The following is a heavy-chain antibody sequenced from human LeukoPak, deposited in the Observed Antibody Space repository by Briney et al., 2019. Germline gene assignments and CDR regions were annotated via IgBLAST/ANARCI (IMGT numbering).Heavy chain of an antibody. V-gene: IGHV1-2*02. J-gene: IGHJ4*02. CDR1: GGTFSSYA. Sequence: ASVKVSCKASGGTFSSYAISWVRQAPGQGLEWMGWINPNSDGTNYAQNFQGRVTMTRDTSISTAYMELSSLRSDDTAVYYCARGSCITTTCYSNGVDYWGQGTLVTVSS. CDR3: ARGSCITTTCYSNGVDY. D-gene: IGHD2-2*01. CDR2: INPNSDGT.